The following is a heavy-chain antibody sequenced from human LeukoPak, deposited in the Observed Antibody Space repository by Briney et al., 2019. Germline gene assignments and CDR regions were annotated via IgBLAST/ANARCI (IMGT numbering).Heavy chain of an antibody. J-gene: IGHJ4*02. D-gene: IGHD2/OR15-2a*01. Sequence: QTGGSLRLSCAASGFTFSNYGMHWVRQAPGKGLEWVALIWYDGSNKYYTDSVKGRLTISRDNSKDTLFLQMNGLRAEDTAVYYCAREGPRGNSQFDYWGQGTLVTVSS. CDR1: GFTFSNYG. V-gene: IGHV3-33*01. CDR2: IWYDGSNK. CDR3: AREGPRGNSQFDY.